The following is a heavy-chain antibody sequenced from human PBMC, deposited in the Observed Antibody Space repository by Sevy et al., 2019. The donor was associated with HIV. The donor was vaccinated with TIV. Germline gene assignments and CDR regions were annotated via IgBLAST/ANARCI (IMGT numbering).Heavy chain of an antibody. CDR2: ISRKSLGT. D-gene: IGHD1-1*01. J-gene: IGHJ4*02. Sequence: GGSLRLSCVASGFTFNKFAMSWVRQAPGKGLEWVSAISRKSLGTYYADPVKGRFSISRDDSKNMLYLQMSSLRGDDTAVYYCAKEGNNSPDKFDSWGLGTLVTVSS. V-gene: IGHV3-23*01. CDR3: AKEGNNSPDKFDS. CDR1: GFTFNKFA.